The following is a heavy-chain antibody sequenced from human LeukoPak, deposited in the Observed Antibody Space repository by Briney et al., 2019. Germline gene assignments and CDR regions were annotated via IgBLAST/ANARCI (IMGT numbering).Heavy chain of an antibody. CDR2: SSGNGGGT. Sequence: GGSLRLSCAASGFTFNNYGMHWVRQAPGKGLEWVSGSSGNGGGTYYADSVKGRFTISRDNAKNTLYLQMNSLRAEDTAVYYCAKAGSIRFDYWGQGTLVTVSS. D-gene: IGHD1-26*01. J-gene: IGHJ4*01. CDR1: GFTFNNYG. CDR3: AKAGSIRFDY. V-gene: IGHV3-23*01.